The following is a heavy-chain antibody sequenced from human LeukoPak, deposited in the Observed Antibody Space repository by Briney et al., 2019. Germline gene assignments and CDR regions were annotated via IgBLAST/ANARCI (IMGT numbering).Heavy chain of an antibody. V-gene: IGHV3-74*01. CDR1: GFTLTSYW. CDR3: ARVRVGGADY. J-gene: IGHJ4*02. Sequence: SGGSLRLSCVVSGFTLTSYWIHWVRQAPGKGLMWVSRINSDGSSSSYADSVKGRFTSSRDNAKNTVYLQMNSLRAEDTAVYYCARVRVGGADYWGQGTLVTVSS. CDR2: INSDGSSS. D-gene: IGHD1-26*01.